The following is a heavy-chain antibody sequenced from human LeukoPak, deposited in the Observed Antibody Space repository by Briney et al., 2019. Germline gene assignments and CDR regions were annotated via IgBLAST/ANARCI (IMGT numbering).Heavy chain of an antibody. J-gene: IGHJ1*01. Sequence: SETLSLTYSVAGGYISTSDGSWIRQFPGKGLEWIGYIGSTNYNPSLKSRVTVSLDTSKNQFSLNLSSVTAADTAVYYCARGGGWLVQHWGQGTLVTVSS. D-gene: IGHD6-19*01. V-gene: IGHV4-59*01. CDR2: IGST. CDR1: GGYISTSD. CDR3: ARGGGWLVQH.